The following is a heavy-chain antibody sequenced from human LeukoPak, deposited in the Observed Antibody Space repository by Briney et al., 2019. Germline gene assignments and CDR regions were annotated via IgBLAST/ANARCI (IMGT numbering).Heavy chain of an antibody. CDR2: INPNSGGT. J-gene: IGHJ4*02. CDR3: ARSFYDILTGYYYLAVDY. D-gene: IGHD3-9*01. CDR1: GYTFTGYY. Sequence: GASVKVSCKASGYTFTGYYMHWVRQAPGQGLEWMGWINPNSGGTNYAQKFRGRVTMTRDTSISTAYMELSRLRSDDTAVYYCARSFYDILTGYYYLAVDYWGQGTLVTVSS. V-gene: IGHV1-2*02.